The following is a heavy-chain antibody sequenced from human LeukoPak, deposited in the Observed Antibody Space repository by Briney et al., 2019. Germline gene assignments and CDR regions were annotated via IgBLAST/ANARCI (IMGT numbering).Heavy chain of an antibody. V-gene: IGHV3-53*01. CDR2: FFRDGVT. CDR1: GFSVTSKY. Sequence: GGSLRLSCAASGFSVTSKYMTWVRQAPGKGLEWVSAFFRDGVTSYADSVKGRFTISRDISKNTVYFQMNSLRPDDTAMYYCVTETWNDWGLGTLVTVSS. D-gene: IGHD1-1*01. CDR3: VTETWND. J-gene: IGHJ4*02.